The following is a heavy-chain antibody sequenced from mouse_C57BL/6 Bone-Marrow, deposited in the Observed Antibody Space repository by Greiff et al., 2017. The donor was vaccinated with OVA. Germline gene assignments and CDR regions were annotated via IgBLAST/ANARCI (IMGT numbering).Heavy chain of an antibody. V-gene: IGHV1-82*01. CDR3: ARGQLYAMDY. CDR2: IYPGDGDT. J-gene: IGHJ4*01. Sequence: VQRVESGPELVKPGASVKISCKASGYAFSSSWMNWVKQRPGKGLEWIGRIYPGDGDTNYNGKFKGKATLTADKSFSTAYMQLSSLTSEDSAVYFCARGQLYAMDYWGQGTSVTVSS. CDR1: GYAFSSSW. D-gene: IGHD3-1*01.